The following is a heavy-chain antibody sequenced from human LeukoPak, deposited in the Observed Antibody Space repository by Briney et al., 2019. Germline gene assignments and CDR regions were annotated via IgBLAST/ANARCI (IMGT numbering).Heavy chain of an antibody. CDR3: VRESIGFDY. V-gene: IGHV3-48*04. J-gene: IGHJ4*02. CDR2: ISSSSRTR. Sequence: GGSLRLSCAASGFNFSTYNVNWVRQAPGKGLDWVSYISSSSRTRYHADSVKGRFTISRDNAKDSLYLQMNSLRAEDTAVYYCVRESIGFDYWGQGTLVTVSS. CDR1: GFNFSTYN. D-gene: IGHD2-15*01.